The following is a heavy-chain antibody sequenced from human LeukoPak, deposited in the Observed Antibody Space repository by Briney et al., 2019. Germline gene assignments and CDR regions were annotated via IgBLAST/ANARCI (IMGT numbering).Heavy chain of an antibody. Sequence: SETLSLTCTVSGGSISSYYWSWIRQPPGKGLEWIGYIYYSGSTNYNPSLKSRVTISVDTSKNQFSLKLSSATAADTAVYFCARVAAAGNYYFDYWGQGTLVTVSS. CDR1: GGSISSYY. CDR3: ARVAAAGNYYFDY. D-gene: IGHD6-13*01. J-gene: IGHJ4*02. CDR2: IYYSGST. V-gene: IGHV4-59*12.